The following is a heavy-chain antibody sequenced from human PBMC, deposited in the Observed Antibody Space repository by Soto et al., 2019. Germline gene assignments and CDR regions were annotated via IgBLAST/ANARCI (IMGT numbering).Heavy chain of an antibody. CDR2: ISGSGGST. CDR3: AKMVGGYCSGGSCYVWFDP. CDR1: GFTFSSYA. D-gene: IGHD2-15*01. Sequence: EVQLLESGGGLVQPGGSLRLSCAASGFTFSSYAMSWVRQAPGKGLEWVSAISGSGGSTYYADSVKGRFTISRDNSKNTLYLQMNSLRAEDTAVYYCAKMVGGYCSGGSCYVWFDPWGQGTLVTVSS. V-gene: IGHV3-23*01. J-gene: IGHJ5*02.